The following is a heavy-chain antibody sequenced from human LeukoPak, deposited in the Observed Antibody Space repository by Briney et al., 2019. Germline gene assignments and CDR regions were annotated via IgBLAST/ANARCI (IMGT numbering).Heavy chain of an antibody. CDR2: IYYSGST. J-gene: IGHJ5*02. CDR3: ARLEVPAANNWFDP. Sequence: SETLSLTCTVSGGSISSYYWSWIRQPPGKGLEWDGYIYYSGSTNYNPSLKSRVTISVDTSKNQFPLKLSSVTAADTAVYYCARLEVPAANNWFDPWGQGTMVTVSS. V-gene: IGHV4-59*08. CDR1: GGSISSYY. D-gene: IGHD2-2*01.